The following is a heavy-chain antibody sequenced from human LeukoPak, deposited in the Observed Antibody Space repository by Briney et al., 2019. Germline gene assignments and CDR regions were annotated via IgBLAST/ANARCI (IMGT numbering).Heavy chain of an antibody. CDR1: GFTFSSYA. CDR3: ARDVTYYDYVWGSYRSNDAFDI. D-gene: IGHD3-16*02. J-gene: IGHJ3*02. CDR2: IKQDGSEK. V-gene: IGHV3-7*01. Sequence: PGGSLRLSCAASGFTFSSYAMSWVRQAPGKGLEWVANIKQDGSEKYYVDSVKGRFTISRDNAKNSLYLQMNSLRAEDTAVYYCARDVTYYDYVWGSYRSNDAFDIWGQGTMVTVSS.